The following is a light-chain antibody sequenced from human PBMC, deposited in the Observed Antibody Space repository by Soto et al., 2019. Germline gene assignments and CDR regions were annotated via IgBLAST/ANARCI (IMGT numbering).Light chain of an antibody. CDR1: SSDVAGYNY. CDR3: SSYAGRDNLCV. V-gene: IGLV2-8*01. CDR2: EVS. J-gene: IGLJ1*01. Sequence: QSALAQPPSASGSPGQSVTISCTGTSSDVAGYNYVSWYQQHPGKAPKLIIYEVSERPSGVPDRFSGSKSGNTASLTVSGLQAEDEADYYCSSYAGRDNLCVFGTGTK.